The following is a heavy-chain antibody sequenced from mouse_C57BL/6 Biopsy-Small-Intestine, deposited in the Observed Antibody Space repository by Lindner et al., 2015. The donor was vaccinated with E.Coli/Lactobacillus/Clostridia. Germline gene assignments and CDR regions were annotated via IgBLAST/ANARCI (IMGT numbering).Heavy chain of an antibody. CDR3: ARGIVPAAFEGLYYHFGMDV. Sequence: SVKVSCKASGYGLTSYYLHWVRQGPGQGLEWMGIMNPHDGTTNYTQRLQGRVSMTRDTSTSTVYMELSRLTFEDTAVYYCARGIVPAAFEGLYYHFGMDVWGQGTTVTVSS. V-gene: IGHV1-59*01. CDR2: MNPHDGTT. D-gene: IGHD2-1*01. CDR1: GYGLTSYY. J-gene: IGHJ1*01.